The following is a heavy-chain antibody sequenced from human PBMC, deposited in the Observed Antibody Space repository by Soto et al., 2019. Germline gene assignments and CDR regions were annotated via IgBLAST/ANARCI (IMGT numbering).Heavy chain of an antibody. CDR3: ARSGYSSGWYYYFDY. Sequence: QVQLVQSGAEVKKPGSSVKVSFKASGGTFSSYAISWVRQAPGQGLEWMGGIIPIFGTANYAQKFQGRVTITADESTSTAYMELSSLRSEDTAVYYCARSGYSSGWYYYFDYWGQGTLVTVSS. CDR2: IIPIFGTA. J-gene: IGHJ4*02. D-gene: IGHD6-19*01. V-gene: IGHV1-69*01. CDR1: GGTFSSYA.